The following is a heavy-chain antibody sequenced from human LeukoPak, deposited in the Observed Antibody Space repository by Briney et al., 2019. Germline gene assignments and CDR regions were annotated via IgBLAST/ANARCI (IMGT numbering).Heavy chain of an antibody. CDR3: AKEGGYYYDSSGYYDY. D-gene: IGHD3-22*01. Sequence: GGSLRLSCAASGFTFSSYAMSWVRKAPGKGLEWVSAISGSGGSTYYADSVKGRFTISRDNSKNTLYLQMNSLRAEDTAVYYCAKEGGYYYDSSGYYDYWGQGTLVTVSS. J-gene: IGHJ4*02. V-gene: IGHV3-23*01. CDR1: GFTFSSYA. CDR2: ISGSGGST.